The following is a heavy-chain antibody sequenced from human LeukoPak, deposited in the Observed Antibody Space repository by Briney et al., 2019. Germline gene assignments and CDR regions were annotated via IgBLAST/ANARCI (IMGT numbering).Heavy chain of an antibody. Sequence: KTSETLSLTCTVSGGSMNQYYWSWIRQPAGKGLEWIGRIYSTGTTYYKPSLKSRVTISVDTSKNQFSLKLSSVTAADTAVYYCARVLFGELHYMDVWGKGTTVTISS. V-gene: IGHV4-4*07. CDR2: IYSTGTT. J-gene: IGHJ6*03. CDR1: GGSMNQYY. CDR3: ARVLFGELHYMDV. D-gene: IGHD3-10*01.